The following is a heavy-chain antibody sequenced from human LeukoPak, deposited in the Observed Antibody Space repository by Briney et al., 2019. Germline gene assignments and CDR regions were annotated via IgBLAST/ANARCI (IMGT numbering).Heavy chain of an antibody. CDR1: GYNFTNYW. D-gene: IGHD5-12*01. J-gene: IGHJ4*02. CDR3: ARPRMASGSTIPPDY. V-gene: IGHV5-51*01. CDR2: IYPGDSDS. Sequence: GESLKISCKGSGYNFTNYWIGWVRQMPGKGLEWMGIIYPGDSDSRYSPSFQGQVAISADKSISTAYLQWSSLKASDTAMYYCARPRMASGSTIPPDYWGQGTLVTVSS.